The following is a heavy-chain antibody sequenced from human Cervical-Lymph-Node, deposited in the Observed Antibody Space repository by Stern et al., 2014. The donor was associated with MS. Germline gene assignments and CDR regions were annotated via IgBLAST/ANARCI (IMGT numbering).Heavy chain of an antibody. D-gene: IGHD1-26*01. CDR2: ISDTDTTI. CDR1: GFTFGDYY. V-gene: IGHV3-11*01. J-gene: IGHJ4*02. Sequence: VQLVESGGGLVKPGGSLRLSCSASGFTFGDYYMSWIRQAPGRGLDFISFISDTDTTIYYVDSVKGRFTISRDNAKNSLYLQMDSLRVDDTAVYYCARSSPGTYGRHFDSWGRGTLVTVSS. CDR3: ARSSPGTYGRHFDS.